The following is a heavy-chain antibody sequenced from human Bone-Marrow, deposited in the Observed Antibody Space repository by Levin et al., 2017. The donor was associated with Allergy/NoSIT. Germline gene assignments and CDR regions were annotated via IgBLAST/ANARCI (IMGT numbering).Heavy chain of an antibody. Sequence: SSETLSLTCSVSGGSINSSSYYWGWIRQSPGKGLEWIGSIFYSGFTYYNPSLKSRVAISVDPSKNQFSLRLTSATAADTAVYFCARDGRETYSYGSGGYYPLCYCDFWGRGTLVTVSS. CDR3: ARDGRETYSYGSGGYYPLCYCDF. D-gene: IGHD3-3*01. J-gene: IGHJ4*02. V-gene: IGHV4-39*07. CDR2: IFYSGFT. CDR1: GGSINSSSYY.